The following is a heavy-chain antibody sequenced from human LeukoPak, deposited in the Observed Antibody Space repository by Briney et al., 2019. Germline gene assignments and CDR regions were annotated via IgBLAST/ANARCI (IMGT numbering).Heavy chain of an antibody. D-gene: IGHD2-15*01. CDR2: ISSSSNYI. CDR3: ARDPDVVVLAATPGDSSYYYYKGWYV. Sequence: GGSLRLSCAASGFTFRKYRMHWVRQTPGNGLEWVAPISSSSNYIFYGDSVRGRFTISRDKANYSLSLHINSLSAVDTGVYYCARDPDVVVLAATPGDSSYYYYKGWYVWGKGNTVTVSS. CDR1: GFTFRKYR. V-gene: IGHV3-21*06. J-gene: IGHJ6*04.